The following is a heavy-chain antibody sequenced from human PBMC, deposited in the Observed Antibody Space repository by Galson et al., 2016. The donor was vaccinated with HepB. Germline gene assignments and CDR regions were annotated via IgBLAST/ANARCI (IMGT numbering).Heavy chain of an antibody. D-gene: IGHD1-26*01. J-gene: IGHJ4*02. CDR1: GFTFSDYS. Sequence: SLRLSCAASGFTFSDYSMNWVRQAPGKGLEWVSSISSSSTYIYYADSVKGRFTIPRDNAKNSLCLQMKSMRAEDTAVYYCAKDWVGATLFDYWGQGALVTVSS. V-gene: IGHV3-21*01. CDR3: AKDWVGATLFDY. CDR2: ISSSSTYI.